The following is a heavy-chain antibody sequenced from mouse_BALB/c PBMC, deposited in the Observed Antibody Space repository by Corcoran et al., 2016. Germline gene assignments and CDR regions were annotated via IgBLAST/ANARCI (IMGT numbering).Heavy chain of an antibody. Sequence: QIELVQSGPELKKPGETVKISCKASGYTFTNYGMNWVKQAPGKGLKWRGWINTYTGEPTYADDFKGRFAFSLETSASTAYLQINNLKNEDMATYFCAREVLRSYAMDYWGQGTSVTVSS. CDR1: GYTFTNYG. CDR3: AREVLRSYAMDY. CDR2: INTYTGEP. J-gene: IGHJ4*01. V-gene: IGHV9-1*02. D-gene: IGHD2-14*01.